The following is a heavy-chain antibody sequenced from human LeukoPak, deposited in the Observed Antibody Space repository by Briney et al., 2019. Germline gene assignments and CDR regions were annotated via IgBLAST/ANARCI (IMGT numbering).Heavy chain of an antibody. CDR3: ARGITMIVVVTSDAFDI. J-gene: IGHJ3*02. D-gene: IGHD3-22*01. V-gene: IGHV4-39*07. Sequence: PSETLSLTCNVSGGSISSDSYYWSWIRQPPGKGLDWIGEINHSGSTNYNPSLKSRVTISVDTSKNQFSLKLSSVTAADTAVYYCARGITMIVVVTSDAFDIWGQGTMVTVSS. CDR1: GGSISSDSYY. CDR2: INHSGST.